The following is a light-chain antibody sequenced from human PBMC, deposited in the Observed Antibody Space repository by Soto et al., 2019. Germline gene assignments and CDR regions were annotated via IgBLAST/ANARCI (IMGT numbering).Light chain of an antibody. CDR2: AAS. V-gene: IGKV3-20*01. J-gene: IGKJ1*01. CDR3: QQYGSSPGT. Sequence: EIVLTQSPDSLSLSPGERATLFCRASQTLSINSLAWYQQKPGQAPRLLIYAASTRDTGIPDRFNGSGSGTDFALTINRLEPEDFAVYYCQQYGSSPGTFGQGTKVEIK. CDR1: QTLSINS.